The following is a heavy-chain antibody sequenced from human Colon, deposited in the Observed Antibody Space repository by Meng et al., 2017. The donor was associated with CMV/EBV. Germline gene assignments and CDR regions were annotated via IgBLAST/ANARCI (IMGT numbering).Heavy chain of an antibody. V-gene: IGHV3-48*03. CDR3: AVLAVTEPNSY. CDR2: ISGSGSAT. D-gene: IGHD2-21*02. J-gene: IGHJ4*02. Sequence: GGSLRLSCVASGFTFSNYEMNWVRQAPGKGLEWVSYISGSGSATNYVDSVKGRFTISRDNARNSMDLQMNSLRAEDTAVYYCAVLAVTEPNSYWGQGTLVTVSS. CDR1: GFTFSNYE.